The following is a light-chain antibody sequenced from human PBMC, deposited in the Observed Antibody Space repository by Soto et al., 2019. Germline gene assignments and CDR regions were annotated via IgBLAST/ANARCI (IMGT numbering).Light chain of an antibody. J-gene: IGKJ4*01. CDR1: QSVSSN. Sequence: EIVMTQSPATLSMAPGARATLSCRASQSVSSNLAWYQQKPGQAPRLLIYDASTRATGIHARLSGSGSGTELTLTISSQQSEDFAVYYCQQYNNWPSLTFGGGTKVEIK. CDR3: QQYNNWPSLT. V-gene: IGKV3-15*01. CDR2: DAS.